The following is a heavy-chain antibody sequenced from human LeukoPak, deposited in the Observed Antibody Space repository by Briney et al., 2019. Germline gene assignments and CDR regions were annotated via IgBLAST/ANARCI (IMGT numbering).Heavy chain of an antibody. CDR2: IRYNGNDK. D-gene: IGHD2-8*01. CDR1: GFTFSGYG. CDR3: VKDYQWAFHI. V-gene: IGHV3-30*02. Sequence: PGGSLRLSCEASGFTFSGYGMHWVRQAPGKGLEWVAYIRYNGNDKFYAGSVKGRFTISRDNSKNTLYLQMNSLRADDTAVYYCVKDYQWAFHIWGQGTMVTVSS. J-gene: IGHJ3*02.